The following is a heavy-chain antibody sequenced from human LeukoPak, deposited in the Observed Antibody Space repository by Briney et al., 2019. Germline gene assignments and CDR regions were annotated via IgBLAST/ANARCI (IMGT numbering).Heavy chain of an antibody. J-gene: IGHJ4*02. CDR2: ISGSGGST. CDR3: AKDLHYYDSSGYSLFDY. CDR1: GFTFSSYA. D-gene: IGHD3-22*01. V-gene: IGHV3-23*01. Sequence: GGSLRLSCAASGFTFSSYAMSWVRQAPGKGLEWVSAISGSGGSTYYADSVKGRFTISRDNSKNTLYLQMNSLRAEDTAVYCCAKDLHYYDSSGYSLFDYWGQGTLVTVSS.